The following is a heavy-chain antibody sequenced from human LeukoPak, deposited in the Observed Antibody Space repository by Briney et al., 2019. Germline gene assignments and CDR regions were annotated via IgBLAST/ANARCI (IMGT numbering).Heavy chain of an antibody. CDR1: GGSISSSGYN. CDR2: INHSGST. CDR3: ARRTIVVTYFDY. V-gene: IGHV4-39*07. Sequence: SETLSLTCTVSGGSISSSGYNWDWIRQPPGKGLEWIGEINHSGSTNYNPSLKSRVTISVDTSKNQFSLKLSSVTAADTAVYYCARRTIVVTYFDYWGQGTLVTVSS. D-gene: IGHD4-23*01. J-gene: IGHJ4*02.